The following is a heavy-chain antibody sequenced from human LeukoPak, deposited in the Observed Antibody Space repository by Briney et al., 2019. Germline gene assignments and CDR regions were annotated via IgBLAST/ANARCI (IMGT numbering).Heavy chain of an antibody. CDR2: VYPDDSDT. D-gene: IGHD1-26*01. Sequence: GESLKISCKTSGYSFTRYWIAWVRQTPGKGLEWMGIVYPDDSDTRYSPAFQGQVTISADKSITTAYLHWSSLKASDTAVYYCARDKIVGASKFDYWGQGTLVTVSS. CDR3: ARDKIVGASKFDY. V-gene: IGHV5-51*01. J-gene: IGHJ4*02. CDR1: GYSFTRYW.